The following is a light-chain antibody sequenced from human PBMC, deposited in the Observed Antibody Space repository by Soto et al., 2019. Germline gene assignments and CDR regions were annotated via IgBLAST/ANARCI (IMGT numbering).Light chain of an antibody. CDR1: QRISSY. CDR3: QQSYSTPRT. V-gene: IGKV1-39*01. J-gene: IGKJ1*01. CDR2: AAS. Sequence: DFQMTQSPSSLSASVGDRVNITCRASQRISSYLNLYQQKPREAPKLLIYAASSLQSGVPSKCSGSRSGKDFTLTFISLQPEDFATYYCQQSYSTPRTLGQGTMVDIK.